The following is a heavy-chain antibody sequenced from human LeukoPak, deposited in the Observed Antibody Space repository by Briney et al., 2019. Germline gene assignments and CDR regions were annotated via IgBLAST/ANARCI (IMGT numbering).Heavy chain of an antibody. Sequence: GGSLRLSCAASGFTFSSYAMRWVRQAPGKGLEWVSAISGSGGSTYYADSVKGRFTISRDNSKNTLYLQMNSLRAEDTAVYYCAKYGDYVFMSDPWGQGTLVTVSS. V-gene: IGHV3-23*01. CDR1: GFTFSSYA. CDR2: ISGSGGST. J-gene: IGHJ5*02. D-gene: IGHD4-17*01. CDR3: AKYGDYVFMSDP.